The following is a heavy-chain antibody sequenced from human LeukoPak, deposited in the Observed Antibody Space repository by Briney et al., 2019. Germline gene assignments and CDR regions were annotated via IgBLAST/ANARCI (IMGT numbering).Heavy chain of an antibody. J-gene: IGHJ5*02. CDR3: AKGSGRNWFDP. CDR2: ISYDGSNK. D-gene: IGHD2-15*01. Sequence: GGSLRLSCAASGFTFSSYGMHWVRQAPGKGLEWVAVISYDGSNKYYADSVKGRFTISRDNSKNTLYLQMSSLRADDTAVYYCAKGSGRNWFDPWGQGTLVTVSS. CDR1: GFTFSSYG. V-gene: IGHV3-30*18.